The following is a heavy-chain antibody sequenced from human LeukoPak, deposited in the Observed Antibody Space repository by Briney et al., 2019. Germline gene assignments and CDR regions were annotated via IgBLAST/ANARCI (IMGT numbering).Heavy chain of an antibody. D-gene: IGHD6-13*01. CDR1: GFNVRSKY. J-gene: IGHJ4*02. Sequence: GGSLRLSCAASGFNVRSKYMSWVRQAPGKGLEWVSAISGSGGSTYYADSVKGRFTISRDNSKNTLYLQMNSLRAEDTAVYYCAKKYSSSWYGTYYFDYWGQGTLVTVSS. CDR2: ISGSGGST. V-gene: IGHV3-23*01. CDR3: AKKYSSSWYGTYYFDY.